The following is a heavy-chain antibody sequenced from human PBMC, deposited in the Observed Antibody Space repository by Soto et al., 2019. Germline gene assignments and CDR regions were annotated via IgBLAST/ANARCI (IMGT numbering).Heavy chain of an antibody. J-gene: IGHJ6*02. Sequence: SETLSLTCTVSDGSISSGGYYWSWIRHHPGKGLEWIGYIYYSGSTYYNPSLKSRVTISVDTSKNQFSLKLSSVTAADTAVYYCARDFGGLRRNYYYYGMDVWGQGTTVTVSS. CDR1: DGSISSGGYY. D-gene: IGHD3-16*01. CDR3: ARDFGGLRRNYYYYGMDV. V-gene: IGHV4-31*03. CDR2: IYYSGST.